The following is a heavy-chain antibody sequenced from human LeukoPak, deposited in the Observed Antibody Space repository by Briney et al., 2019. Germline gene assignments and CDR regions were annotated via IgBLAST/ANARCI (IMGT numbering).Heavy chain of an antibody. CDR3: ARDRAPPEGWYFDL. Sequence: GGSLRLSCAASGFTVRSNYLSWVRQAPGKGLEWVSVIYSVGTTYYADSVKGRFTISRDNSKNTVYLQMNSLRAEDTAVYYCARDRAPPEGWYFDLWGRGTLVTVSS. J-gene: IGHJ2*01. CDR1: GFTVRSNY. V-gene: IGHV3-53*01. CDR2: IYSVGTT.